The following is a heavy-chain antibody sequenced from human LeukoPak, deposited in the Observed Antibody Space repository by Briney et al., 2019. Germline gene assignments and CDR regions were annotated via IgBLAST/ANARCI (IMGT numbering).Heavy chain of an antibody. Sequence: SGGSLRFSCATSGFDFGGYAMGWVRQAPGKGLEWVSAISGSGGSTYYADSVKGRFTISRDNSKNTLYLQMNSLRAEDTAVYYCAGREGYWGQGTLVTVSS. CDR2: ISGSGGST. D-gene: IGHD5-24*01. CDR3: AGREGY. V-gene: IGHV3-23*01. CDR1: GFDFGGYA. J-gene: IGHJ4*02.